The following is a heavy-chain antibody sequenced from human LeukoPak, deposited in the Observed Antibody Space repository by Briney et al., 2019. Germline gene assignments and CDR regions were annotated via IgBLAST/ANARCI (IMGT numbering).Heavy chain of an antibody. Sequence: SETLSLTCAVYGGSFSGYYWSWIRQPPGKGLEWIGEINHSGSTNYNPSLKSRVTISVDTSKNQFSLKLSSVTAADTAVYYCAGRYDSSGYSYWGQGTLVTVSS. CDR3: AGRYDSSGYSY. J-gene: IGHJ4*02. V-gene: IGHV4-34*01. D-gene: IGHD3-22*01. CDR2: INHSGST. CDR1: GGSFSGYY.